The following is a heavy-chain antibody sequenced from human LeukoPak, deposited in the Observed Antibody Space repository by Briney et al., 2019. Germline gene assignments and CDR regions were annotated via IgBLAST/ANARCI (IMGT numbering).Heavy chain of an antibody. CDR2: LYSAGNT. CDR3: ARAREYLAIDY. Sequence: GGSLRLSCAASGFTVSSNYMNWVRQAPGKGLEWVSVLYSAGNTFYADSVKGRFTISRDNSKNTLYLQMNSLRPEDTAVYYCARAREYLAIDYWGHGTLVTVSS. CDR1: GFTVSSNY. V-gene: IGHV3-66*02. D-gene: IGHD2/OR15-2a*01. J-gene: IGHJ4*01.